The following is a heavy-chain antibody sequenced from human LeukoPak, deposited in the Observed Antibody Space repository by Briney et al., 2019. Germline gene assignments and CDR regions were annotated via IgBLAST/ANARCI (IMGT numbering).Heavy chain of an antibody. J-gene: IGHJ5*02. CDR3: ARGRIVVVVAATDWFDP. Sequence: ASVKVSCKASGYTFTSYDINWVRQATGQGLEWMGWMNPNSGNTGYAQKLQGRVTMTRNTSISTAYMELSSLRSEDTAVCYCARGRIVVVVAATDWFDPWGQGTLVTVSS. V-gene: IGHV1-8*01. CDR1: GYTFTSYD. CDR2: MNPNSGNT. D-gene: IGHD2-15*01.